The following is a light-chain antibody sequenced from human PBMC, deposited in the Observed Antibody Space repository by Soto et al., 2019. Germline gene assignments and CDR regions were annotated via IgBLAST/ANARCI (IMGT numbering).Light chain of an antibody. CDR3: SSKTSSSSPFV. V-gene: IGLV2-14*01. J-gene: IGLJ1*01. CDR1: SSDVGAYTS. Sequence: SALTQPASVSGSPGQSITISCTGTSSDVGAYTSVSWYKHHPGQAPQLMIYEVSNRPSGVSNRFSGSKSGNTASLTISGLQADDEGDYYCSSKTSSSSPFVFGTGTRSPS. CDR2: EVS.